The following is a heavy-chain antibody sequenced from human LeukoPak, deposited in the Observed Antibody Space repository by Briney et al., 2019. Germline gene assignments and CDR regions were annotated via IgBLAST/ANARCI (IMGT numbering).Heavy chain of an antibody. CDR1: GYTFTSSG. Sequence: ASVKVPCKAPGYTFTSSGISWVRQAPGQGLEWMGWISAYNGNTNYAQKLQGRVTMTTDTSTSTAYMELRSLRSDDTAVYYCASSSWYVSLPTDWGQGTLVTVSS. CDR2: ISAYNGNT. CDR3: ASSSWYVSLPTD. D-gene: IGHD6-13*01. J-gene: IGHJ4*02. V-gene: IGHV1-18*01.